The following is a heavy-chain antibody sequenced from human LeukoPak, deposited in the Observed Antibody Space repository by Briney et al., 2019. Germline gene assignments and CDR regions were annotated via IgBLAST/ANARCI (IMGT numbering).Heavy chain of an antibody. V-gene: IGHV3-15*01. CDR3: TTFRNSGWNFNY. Sequence: PGGSLRLSCAASGFTFSSAWMAWVRQAPGKGLEWVGRIRSFTDGETTDYAAPVKGRFSISRDDSKNTLYLQMSSLNTDDTAIYYCTTFRNSGWNFNYWGQGTLVTVSS. CDR1: GFTFSSAW. D-gene: IGHD6-19*01. CDR2: IRSFTDGETT. J-gene: IGHJ4*02.